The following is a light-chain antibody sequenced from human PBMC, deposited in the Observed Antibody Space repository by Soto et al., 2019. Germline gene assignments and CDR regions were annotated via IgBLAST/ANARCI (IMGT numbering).Light chain of an antibody. Sequence: QSVLTQPGSVSGPPGQSITISCTGTSSDVGNYNLVSWYQQHPGKAPKLMIYEGTKRPSGVSNRFSGSKSGNTASLTISGLQAEDGADYYCCSYAGSSFYVFGTGTKVTGL. J-gene: IGLJ1*01. V-gene: IGLV2-23*01. CDR3: CSYAGSSFYV. CDR1: SSDVGNYNL. CDR2: EGT.